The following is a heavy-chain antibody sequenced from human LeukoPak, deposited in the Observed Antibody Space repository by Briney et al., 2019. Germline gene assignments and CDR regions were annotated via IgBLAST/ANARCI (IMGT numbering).Heavy chain of an antibody. J-gene: IGHJ4*02. CDR1: GYTFTGYY. CDR2: INPNSGGT. D-gene: IGHD6-13*01. V-gene: IGHV1-2*02. Sequence: ASVKVSCKASGYTFTGYYMHWVRPAPGQGLAWMGWINPNSGGTNYAQKFQGRVTMTRDTSISTAYMELSRLRSDDTAVYYCARGERIAAAGTTPHWGQGTLVTVSS. CDR3: ARGERIAAAGTTPH.